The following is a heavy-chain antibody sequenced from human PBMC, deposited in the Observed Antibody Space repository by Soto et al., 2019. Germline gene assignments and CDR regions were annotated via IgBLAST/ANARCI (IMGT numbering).Heavy chain of an antibody. V-gene: IGHV1-69*12. CDR1: GGTFSSYA. CDR3: ARESRXCSGGXXYFLPGIDY. CDR2: LIPSFGTA. D-gene: IGHD2-15*01. J-gene: IGHJ4*02. Sequence: QVQLVQSGAEVKKPGSSVKVSCKASGGTFSSYAISWVRQAPGQGLEWMGGLIPSFGTATYAQKSQGRVTITADESTSTAYMELSSLRSEDTAVYYCARESRXCSGGXXYFLPGIDYWGQGTLVTVSS.